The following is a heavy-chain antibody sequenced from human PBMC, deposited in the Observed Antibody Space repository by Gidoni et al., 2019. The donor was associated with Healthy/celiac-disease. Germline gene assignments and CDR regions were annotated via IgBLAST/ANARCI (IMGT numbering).Heavy chain of an antibody. CDR3: ARHGRSAVAGFFVG. J-gene: IGHJ4*02. Sequence: STYYNPSLKSRVTISVDTSKNQFSLKLSSVTAADTAVYYCARHGRSAVAGFFVGWGQGTLVTVSS. CDR2: ST. V-gene: IGHV4-39*01. D-gene: IGHD6-19*01.